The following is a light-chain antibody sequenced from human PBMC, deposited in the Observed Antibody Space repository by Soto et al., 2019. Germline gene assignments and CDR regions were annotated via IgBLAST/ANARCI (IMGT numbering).Light chain of an antibody. J-gene: IGKJ1*01. CDR3: YQYNSYSPWM. Sequence: DIQMTQSPSTLSASVGDRVTITCRASHSITSWLAWYQQKPGKAPKLLIYDASRLESGVPSRFSGSGSGTEFTLSISSLQPDDFATYYCYQYNSYSPWMFGQGPKVEIK. CDR1: HSITSW. CDR2: DAS. V-gene: IGKV1-5*01.